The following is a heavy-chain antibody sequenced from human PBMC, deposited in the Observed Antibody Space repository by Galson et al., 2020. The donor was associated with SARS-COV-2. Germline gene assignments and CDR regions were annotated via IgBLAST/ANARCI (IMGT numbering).Heavy chain of an antibody. V-gene: IGHV3-21*01. CDR2: ISSSSSYI. Sequence: SLKISCAASGFTFSSYSMNWVRQAPGKGLEWVSSISSSSSYIYYADSVKGRFTISRDNAKNSLYLQMNSLRAEDTAVYYCARVSGAWYYYDSSGYADYWGQGTLVTVSS. D-gene: IGHD3-22*01. CDR1: GFTFSSYS. CDR3: ARVSGAWYYYDSSGYADY. J-gene: IGHJ4*02.